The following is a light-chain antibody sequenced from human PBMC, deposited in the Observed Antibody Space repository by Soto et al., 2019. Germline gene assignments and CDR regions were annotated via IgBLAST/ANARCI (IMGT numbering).Light chain of an antibody. CDR3: QQYNNWPLT. Sequence: DIQMTQSPSTLSASVGDRVTITCRASQSISFWLAWYQQKPGKAPKRLIYKASTLKSGVPSRFSGSGSGTEFTLTISSLQSEDFAVYYCQQYNNWPLTFGQGTKVDIK. V-gene: IGKV1-5*03. J-gene: IGKJ1*01. CDR1: QSISFW. CDR2: KAS.